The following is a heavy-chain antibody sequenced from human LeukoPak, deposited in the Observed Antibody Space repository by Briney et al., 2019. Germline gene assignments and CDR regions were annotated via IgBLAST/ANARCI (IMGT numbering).Heavy chain of an antibody. CDR2: INPNSGGT. V-gene: IGHV1-2*02. CDR3: ARDTRYCSGGSCDGDY. J-gene: IGHJ4*02. Sequence: GASVKVSCKASGYTFTGYYMHWVRQAPGQGLEWMGWINPNSGGTNYAQKFQGRVTMTRDTSISTAYMELSRLRPDDTAVYYCARDTRYCSGGSCDGDYWGQGTLVTVSS. CDR1: GYTFTGYY. D-gene: IGHD2-15*01.